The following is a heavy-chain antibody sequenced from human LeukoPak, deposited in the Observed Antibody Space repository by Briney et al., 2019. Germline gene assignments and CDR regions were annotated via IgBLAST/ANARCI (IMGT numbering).Heavy chain of an antibody. Sequence: PSETLSLTCTVSGGSISSGSYYWSWIRQPAGKGLEWIGRIYTSGSTNYNPSLKSRVTISVDTSKNQFSLKLSSVTAADTAVYYCARDASYGGIPYGMDVWGQGTTVTVSS. D-gene: IGHD4-23*01. J-gene: IGHJ6*02. CDR2: IYTSGST. CDR3: ARDASYGGIPYGMDV. CDR1: GGSISSGSYY. V-gene: IGHV4-61*02.